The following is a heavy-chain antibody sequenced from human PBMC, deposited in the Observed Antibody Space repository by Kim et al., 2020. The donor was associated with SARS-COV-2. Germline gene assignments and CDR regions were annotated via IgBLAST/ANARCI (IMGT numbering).Heavy chain of an antibody. Sequence: YNPSLRSRVTISVDKSKNQFAPKLSSVTAADTAVYYCARDIAVAPRTFDIWGQGTMVTVSS. D-gene: IGHD6-19*01. V-gene: IGHV4-4*02. CDR3: ARDIAVAPRTFDI. J-gene: IGHJ3*02.